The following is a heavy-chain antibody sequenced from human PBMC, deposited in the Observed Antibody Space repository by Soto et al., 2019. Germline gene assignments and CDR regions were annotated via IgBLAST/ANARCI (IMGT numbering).Heavy chain of an antibody. CDR2: IDNHGVGT. J-gene: IGHJ3*02. V-gene: IGHV3-74*01. CDR3: GTVFEK. CDR1: GFTFTNYW. Sequence: EVQVVEPGGGLVQSGGSLRLSCAASGFTFTNYWMHWVRQVPGVGLVWVSRIDNHGVGTSYADFVKGRFTISRDNAKNTLYLQINSLRVEDTAIYYCGTVFEKWGQGTMVTVSS.